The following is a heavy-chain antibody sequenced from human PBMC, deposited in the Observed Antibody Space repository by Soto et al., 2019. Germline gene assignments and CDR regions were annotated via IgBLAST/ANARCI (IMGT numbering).Heavy chain of an antibody. CDR1: GYTLTELS. Sequence: ASVKVSCKVSGYTLTELSMHWVRQAPGKGLEWMGVFDPEDGETIYAQKFQGRVTMTEDTSTDTAYMEVSGLRAEDTAVYYCATDQSGWLHTAYNWFDPWGQGTLVTVSS. CDR2: FDPEDGET. V-gene: IGHV1-24*01. D-gene: IGHD5-12*01. CDR3: ATDQSGWLHTAYNWFDP. J-gene: IGHJ5*02.